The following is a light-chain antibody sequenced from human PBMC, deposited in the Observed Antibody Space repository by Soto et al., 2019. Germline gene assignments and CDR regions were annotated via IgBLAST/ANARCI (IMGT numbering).Light chain of an antibody. CDR2: EVS. J-gene: IGLJ2*01. Sequence: QSALTQPASVSGSPGQSITISCTGTSRDVGGYNYVSWHQQHPGKAPKVIITEVSNRPSWVSNRFSGSKSGNTASLTISGLQAEDEADYYCSSYISSSTLVVFGGGTKLTVL. V-gene: IGLV2-14*01. CDR1: SRDVGGYNY. CDR3: SSYISSSTLVV.